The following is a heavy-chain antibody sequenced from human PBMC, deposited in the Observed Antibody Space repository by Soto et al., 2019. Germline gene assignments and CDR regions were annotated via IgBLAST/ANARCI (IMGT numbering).Heavy chain of an antibody. D-gene: IGHD2-8*02. Sequence: LRLSCAASGFICSSYDMSWVRQAPGKGLEWVSTILVDGRTFYVDSVKGRFTISRDSSQNTVYLQMNSLTAGDTALYYCAKATATGGGAFDICGQGTMVTVSS. CDR3: AKATATGGGAFDI. CDR1: GFICSSYD. CDR2: ILVDGRT. V-gene: IGHV3-23*01. J-gene: IGHJ3*02.